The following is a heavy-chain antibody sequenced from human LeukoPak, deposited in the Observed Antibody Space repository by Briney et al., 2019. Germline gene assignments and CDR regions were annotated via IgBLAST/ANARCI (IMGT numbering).Heavy chain of an antibody. Sequence: ASVKVSCKASGYTFTGYYMHWVRQAPGQGLEWMGWINPNSGGTNYAQKFQGRVTMTRDTSISTAYMELSSLRSEDTAVYYCARVGVARRDGSLDYWGQGTLVTVSS. CDR1: GYTFTGYY. V-gene: IGHV1-2*02. CDR2: INPNSGGT. J-gene: IGHJ4*02. D-gene: IGHD5-12*01. CDR3: ARVGVARRDGSLDY.